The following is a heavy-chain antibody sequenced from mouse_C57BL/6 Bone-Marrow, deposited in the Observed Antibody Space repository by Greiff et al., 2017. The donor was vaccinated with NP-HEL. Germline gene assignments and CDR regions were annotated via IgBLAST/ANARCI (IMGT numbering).Heavy chain of an antibody. CDR2: SYPGDGDT. D-gene: IGHD3-2*02. V-gene: IGHV1-82*01. J-gene: IGHJ4*01. CDR1: GYAFSSSW. CDR3: ARAGSSGPFYAMDY. Sequence: QVQLQQSGPELVKPGASVKISCKASGYAFSSSWMNWVKQRPGKGLEWIGRSYPGDGDTNYNGKFKGKATLTADKSSSTAYMQLSSLTSEDSAVYFCARAGSSGPFYAMDYWGQGTSVTVSS.